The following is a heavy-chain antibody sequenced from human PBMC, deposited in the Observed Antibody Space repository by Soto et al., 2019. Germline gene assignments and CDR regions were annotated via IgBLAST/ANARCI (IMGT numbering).Heavy chain of an antibody. CDR3: ARDRVPNSSGFFAFDY. CDR2: ISAFNGKT. J-gene: IGHJ4*01. D-gene: IGHD3-22*01. CDR1: GYTFNIYG. Sequence: QIQLVQSGAEVKKPGASVKVSCKASGYTFNIYGINWVRQAPGQGLEWMGWISAFNGKTNYAQNVQGRVTMTTDTATSTAYAELRRLRPDDTAVYYYARDRVPNSSGFFAFDYWGHGTLVTVSS. V-gene: IGHV1-18*01.